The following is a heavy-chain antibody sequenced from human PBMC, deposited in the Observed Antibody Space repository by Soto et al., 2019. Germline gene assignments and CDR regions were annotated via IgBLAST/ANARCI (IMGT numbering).Heavy chain of an antibody. CDR1: GFTFSTYA. CDR2: ISYDGSNK. V-gene: IGHV3-30-3*01. D-gene: IGHD2-2*01. J-gene: IGHJ4*02. Sequence: QVQLVESGGGVVQPGRSLRISCAASGFTFSTYAMHWVRQAPGKGLEWVAVISYDGSNKYYADSVKGRFTISRDNSKNTLYLQMNSLRAEDTAVYYCARERDVLLVPAAPYVDSWGQGTLVTVSS. CDR3: ARERDVLLVPAAPYVDS.